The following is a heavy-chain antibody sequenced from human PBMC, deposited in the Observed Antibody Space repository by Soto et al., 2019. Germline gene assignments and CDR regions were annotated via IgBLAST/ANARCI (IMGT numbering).Heavy chain of an antibody. J-gene: IGHJ4*02. Sequence: EVQLVESGGGLVQPGGSLRLSCAASGFTFSSYSMNWVRQAPGQGLEWVSYISSSSSTIYYADSVKGRFTISRDNARNSLYLQRNSLRAEDTAVYYCARGGITIFGVVMSPDYWGQGTLVTVSS. D-gene: IGHD3-3*01. V-gene: IGHV3-48*01. CDR3: ARGGITIFGVVMSPDY. CDR2: ISSSSSTI. CDR1: GFTFSSYS.